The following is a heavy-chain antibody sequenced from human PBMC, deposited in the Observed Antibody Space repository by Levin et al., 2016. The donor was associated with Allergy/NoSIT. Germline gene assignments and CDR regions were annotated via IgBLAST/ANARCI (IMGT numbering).Heavy chain of an antibody. J-gene: IGHJ4*02. Sequence: VRQAPGKGLEWVAVIWYDGSSTSYADSVKGRFTISRDNAKNTLYLQMNSLRAEDTAVYYCARAQDYYDSSGYYLGYFDYWGQGTLVTVSS. V-gene: IGHV3-74*01. CDR2: IWYDGSST. CDR3: ARAQDYYDSSGYYLGYFDY. D-gene: IGHD3-22*01.